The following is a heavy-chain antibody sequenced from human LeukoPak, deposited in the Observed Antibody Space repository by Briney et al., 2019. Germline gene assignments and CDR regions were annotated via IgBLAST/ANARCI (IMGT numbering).Heavy chain of an antibody. CDR1: GFTFTSSA. J-gene: IGHJ6*02. V-gene: IGHV1-58*01. Sequence: SVKVSFKASGFTFTSSAVQWVRQARGQRLAWIGWIVVGSGNTNYAQKFQERVTITRDMSTSTAYMELGSLRSEDTAVYYCAADYVVVPAAKVYYYGMDVWGQGTTVTVSS. CDR2: IVVGSGNT. D-gene: IGHD2-2*01. CDR3: AADYVVVPAAKVYYYGMDV.